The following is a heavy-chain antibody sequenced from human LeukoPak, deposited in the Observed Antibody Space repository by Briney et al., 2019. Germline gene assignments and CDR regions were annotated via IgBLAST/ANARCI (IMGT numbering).Heavy chain of an antibody. CDR1: GYTFTTYG. CDR2: ISAYNGNT. CDR3: ARGDGSGWYSYYYMDV. V-gene: IGHV1-18*01. Sequence: ASVKVSCKASGYTFTTYGISWVRQTPGQGLEWMGWISAYNGNTNYAQKLQSRVTMTTDTSTSTAYMELRSLRSEDTAVYYCARGDGSGWYSYYYMDVWGKGTTVTVSS. D-gene: IGHD6-19*01. J-gene: IGHJ6*03.